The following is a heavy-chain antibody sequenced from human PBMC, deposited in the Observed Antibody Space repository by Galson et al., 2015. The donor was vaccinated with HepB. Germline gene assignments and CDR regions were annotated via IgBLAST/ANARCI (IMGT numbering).Heavy chain of an antibody. D-gene: IGHD6-6*01. Sequence: SLRLSCAASGFTFSNYAMNWVRQAPGKGLEWVTGIRSSGGSTYYADSVKGRFTISRDNSKNTLYLQMNSLRAEDTAVYYCAKSQLGRYFDYWGQGTLVTVSS. CDR3: AKSQLGRYFDY. V-gene: IGHV3-23*01. J-gene: IGHJ4*02. CDR2: IRSSGGST. CDR1: GFTFSNYA.